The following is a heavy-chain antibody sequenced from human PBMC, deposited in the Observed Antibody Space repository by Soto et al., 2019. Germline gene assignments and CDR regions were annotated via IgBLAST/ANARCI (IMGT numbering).Heavy chain of an antibody. Sequence: SETLSLTCAVSGVSIKTYYWSWIRKPAGKGLEWIGRIYTTGSANPNHSLKSRVTMSVDTSKNQVSLKLTSVTAADAGVCYCARDDYYDSNNWFDPWGQGILVTVSS. CDR3: ARDDYYDSNNWFDP. CDR1: GVSIKTYY. J-gene: IGHJ5*02. CDR2: IYTTGSA. D-gene: IGHD3-9*01. V-gene: IGHV4-4*07.